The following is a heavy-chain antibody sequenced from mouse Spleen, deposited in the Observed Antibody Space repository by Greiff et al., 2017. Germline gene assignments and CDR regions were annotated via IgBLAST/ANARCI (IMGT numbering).Heavy chain of an antibody. J-gene: IGHJ2*01. V-gene: IGHV5-17*01. CDR1: GFTFSDYG. CDR3: ARTHYSNYGFDY. D-gene: IGHD2-5*01. Sequence: EVKVVESGGGLVKPGGSLKLSCAASGFTFSDYGMHWVRQAPEKGLEWVAYISSGSSTIYYADTVKGRFTISRDNAKNTLFLQMTSLRSEDTAMYYCARTHYSNYGFDYWGQGTTLTVSS. CDR2: ISSGSSTI.